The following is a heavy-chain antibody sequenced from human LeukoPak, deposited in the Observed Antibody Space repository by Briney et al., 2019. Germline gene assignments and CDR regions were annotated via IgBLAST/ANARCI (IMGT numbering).Heavy chain of an antibody. J-gene: IGHJ4*02. CDR2: IHYSGST. CDR3: ASFEYSSSYYLDY. V-gene: IGHV4-59*01. D-gene: IGHD6-6*01. CDR1: GGSISSYY. Sequence: PSETLSLTCTVSGGSISSYYWSWIRQPPGKGLEWIGYIHYSGSTNYNPSLKSRVTISVDTSKNQFSLKLSSVTAADMAVYYCASFEYSSSYYLDYWGQGTLATVSS.